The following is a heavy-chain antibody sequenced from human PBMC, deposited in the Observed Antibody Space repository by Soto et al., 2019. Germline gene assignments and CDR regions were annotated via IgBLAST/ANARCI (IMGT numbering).Heavy chain of an antibody. D-gene: IGHD3-16*01. CDR2: ISGYNGKT. CDR1: GYSFTRYG. CDR3: AREGDRPYYYYGMDV. V-gene: IGHV1-18*01. J-gene: IGHJ6*02. Sequence: QVQLVQSGNEVKKPGASVNVSCKASGYSFTRYGISWVRQAPGQGLEWMGWISGYNGKTKYAQNLQGRVPMTTDTSTSTSYMELRSLGSDDTAVYYCAREGDRPYYYYGMDVWGQGTTVTVSS.